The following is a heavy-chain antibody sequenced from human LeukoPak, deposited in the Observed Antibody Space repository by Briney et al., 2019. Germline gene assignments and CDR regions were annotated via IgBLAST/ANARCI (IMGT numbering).Heavy chain of an antibody. Sequence: SETLSLTCTVSGGSISSSSYYWGWIRQPPGKGLEWIGSIYYSGSTYYNPSLKSRVTISVDTSKNQFSLKLSSVTAADTAVNYCDASYGTMDYWGQGTLVTVSS. CDR1: GGSISSSSYY. D-gene: IGHD2-2*01. V-gene: IGHV4-39*07. CDR2: IYYSGST. J-gene: IGHJ4*02. CDR3: DASYGTMDY.